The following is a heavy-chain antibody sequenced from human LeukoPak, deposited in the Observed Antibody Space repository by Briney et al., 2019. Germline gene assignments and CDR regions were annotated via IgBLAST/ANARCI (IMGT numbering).Heavy chain of an antibody. CDR3: ARDIYGGNDY. D-gene: IGHD4/OR15-4a*01. Sequence: GGALRLSCAASGFTFSNYWMSWVRQAPGKGLEWVANINQDGSEKCYVDAVEGRFTISRDNAKNSLYLHVNSLRAEDTAVYNCARDIYGGNDYWGQGTLLTVSS. CDR2: INQDGSEK. V-gene: IGHV3-7*04. J-gene: IGHJ4*02. CDR1: GFTFSNYW.